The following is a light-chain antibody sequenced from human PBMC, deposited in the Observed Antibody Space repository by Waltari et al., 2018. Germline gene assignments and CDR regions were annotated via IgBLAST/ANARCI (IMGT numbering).Light chain of an antibody. J-gene: IGKJ4*01. V-gene: IGKV4-1*01. CDR2: WAS. CDR1: QSLLSSSNNKNS. Sequence: IVMTQSPDSLGVSLGERATINCRSSQSLLSSSNNKNSLAWYQQKPGQPPRLLMYWASFRESGVPERFSGSGSATDFTLTISSLQAEDVAVYYCQQYYTSPLTFGGGTKVEIK. CDR3: QQYYTSPLT.